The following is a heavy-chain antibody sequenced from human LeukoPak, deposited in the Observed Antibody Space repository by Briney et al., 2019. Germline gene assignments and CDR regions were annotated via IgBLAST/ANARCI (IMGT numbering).Heavy chain of an antibody. D-gene: IGHD3-10*01. V-gene: IGHV3-21*01. Sequence: GGSLRLSCAASGFTFTNYNMNWVRQAPGKGLEYISSINSSGRYIYIADSLKGRFTISRDNAKNSLFLQMNSLRAEDTAVYYCARSYGSGSYVLGYWGQGALVTVSS. CDR2: INSSGRYI. CDR1: GFTFTNYN. J-gene: IGHJ4*02. CDR3: ARSYGSGSYVLGY.